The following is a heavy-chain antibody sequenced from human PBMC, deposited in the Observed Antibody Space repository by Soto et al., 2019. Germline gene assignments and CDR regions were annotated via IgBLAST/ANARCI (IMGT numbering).Heavy chain of an antibody. CDR3: ARLSSGKVGY. Sequence: QLQLQESGPGLVKPSETLSLTCTVSGGSISSSSYYWGWIRQPPGKGLEWIGSIYYSGRTYYNPSLKSRVTISVDTSKNQFSLKLSSVTAADTAVYYCARLSSGKVGYWGQGTLVTVSS. J-gene: IGHJ4*02. D-gene: IGHD1-26*01. V-gene: IGHV4-39*01. CDR2: IYYSGRT. CDR1: GGSISSSSYY.